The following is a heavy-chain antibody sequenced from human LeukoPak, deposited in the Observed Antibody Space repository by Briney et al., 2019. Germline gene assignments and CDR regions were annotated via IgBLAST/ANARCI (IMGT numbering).Heavy chain of an antibody. CDR1: GFTVSSNY. J-gene: IGHJ4*02. CDR3: ARDFEERGYYLADFDY. CDR2: IYRSGST. V-gene: IGHV3-66*01. D-gene: IGHD3-22*01. Sequence: GGSLRLSCAASGFTVSSNYMSWIRQAPGKGLEWVSVIYRSGSTHYADSVKDRFIISRDNSKNTLYLQMNSLRAEDTAVYYCARDFEERGYYLADFDYWGQGTLVTVSS.